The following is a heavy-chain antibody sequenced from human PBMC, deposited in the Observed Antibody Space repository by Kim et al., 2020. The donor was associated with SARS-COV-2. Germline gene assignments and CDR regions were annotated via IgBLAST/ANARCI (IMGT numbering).Heavy chain of an antibody. D-gene: IGHD3-22*01. CDR2: FDPEDGET. CDR1: GYTLTELS. J-gene: IGHJ3*02. Sequence: ASVKVSCKVSGYTLTELSMHWVRQAPGKGLEWMGGFDPEDGETIYAQKFQGRVTMTEDTSTDTAYMELSSLRSEDTAVYYCATTYYYDSSGYYYVDAFDIWGQGTMVTVSS. V-gene: IGHV1-24*01. CDR3: ATTYYYDSSGYYYVDAFDI.